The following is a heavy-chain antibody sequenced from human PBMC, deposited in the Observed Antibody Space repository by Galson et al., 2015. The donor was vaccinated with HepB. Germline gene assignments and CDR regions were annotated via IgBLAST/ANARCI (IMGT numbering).Heavy chain of an antibody. J-gene: IGHJ4*02. V-gene: IGHV3-7*03. D-gene: IGHD3-16*01. CDR1: GFTFSSFW. CDR2: IKTDGSEK. Sequence: SLRLSCATSGFTFSSFWMTWVRQAPGKGLEWVANIKTDGSEKYYADSVKGRFTISRDNAEKSVYLQMNSLRVEDTAVYFCARFMLAAGRALEKWGQGTLVTVSS. CDR3: ARFMLAAGRALEK.